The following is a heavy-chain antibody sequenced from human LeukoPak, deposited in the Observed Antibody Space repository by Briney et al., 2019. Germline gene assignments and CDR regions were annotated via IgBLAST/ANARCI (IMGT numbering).Heavy chain of an antibody. CDR1: RFTFSSYA. D-gene: IGHD6-6*01. J-gene: IGHJ6*02. CDR2: ISGRGGRT. Sequence: GGSLRLSCAASRFTFSSYAMSWVRQAPGKGLEWVSAISGRGGRTYYADSVKGGFTISRDNSKNTLSLQMNSLRPENTAVYYCSKVSERLVRVYYSGLDVWGQGTTVTVSS. V-gene: IGHV3-23*01. CDR3: SKVSERLVRVYYSGLDV.